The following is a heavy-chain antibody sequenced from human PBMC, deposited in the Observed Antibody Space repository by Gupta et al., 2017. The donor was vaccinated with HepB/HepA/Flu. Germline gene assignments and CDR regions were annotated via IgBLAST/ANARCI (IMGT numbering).Heavy chain of an antibody. CDR2: ISYDGSNK. Sequence: QAQLVESGGGVAQPGRSLRLSCTASVFIFSSYAMHWVRQIPGKGLQCVAVISYDGSNKNYGDSVKGRFTITRDNSKNTLFLQMNNLRVDDTAVYYCAKDLRKGGWYFDVWGRGTLVTVSS. V-gene: IGHV3-30*04. CDR1: VFIFSSYA. CDR3: AKDLRKGGWYFDV. D-gene: IGHD4-17*01. J-gene: IGHJ2*01.